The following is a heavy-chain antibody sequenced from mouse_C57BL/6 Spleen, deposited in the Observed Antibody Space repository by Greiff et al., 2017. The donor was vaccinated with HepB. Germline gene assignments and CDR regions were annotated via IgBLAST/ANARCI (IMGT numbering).Heavy chain of an antibody. J-gene: IGHJ3*01. CDR1: GYTFTEYT. CDR3: ARHERELRGFAY. V-gene: IGHV1-62-2*01. D-gene: IGHD2-4*01. Sequence: VQLQQSGAELVQPGASVKLSCKASGYTFTEYTIHWVQQRSGQGLEWIGWFYPGSGSIKYNEKFKDKATLTEDKSSSTVYMELSRMTSEDSAVYCCARHERELRGFAYWGQGTLVTVSA. CDR2: FYPGSGSI.